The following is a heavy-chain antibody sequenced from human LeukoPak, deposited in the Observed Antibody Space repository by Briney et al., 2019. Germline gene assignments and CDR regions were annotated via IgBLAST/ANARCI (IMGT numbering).Heavy chain of an antibody. J-gene: IGHJ4*02. V-gene: IGHV4-39*01. CDR2: IYYSGST. D-gene: IGHD1-26*01. CDR1: GGSISSSSYY. Sequence: PSETLSLTCTVSGGSISSSSYYWGWIRQPPGKGLEWIGSIYYSGSTYCNPSLKSRVAISVDTSKNQFSLKLSSVTAADTAVYYCIIMSWEFDYWGQGTLVTVSS. CDR3: IIMSWEFDY.